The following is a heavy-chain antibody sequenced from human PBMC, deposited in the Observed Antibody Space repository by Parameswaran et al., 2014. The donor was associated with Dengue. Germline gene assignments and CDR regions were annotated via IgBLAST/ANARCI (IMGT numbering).Heavy chain of an antibody. Sequence: WVRQAPGQGLEWMGWINPNSGGTNYAPKFQGRVTMTRDTSISTAYMELSRLRSDDTAVYFCVKVGVDYKNYFQHWGQGTLVTVSS. CDR2: INPNSGGT. J-gene: IGHJ1*01. V-gene: IGHV1-2*02. CDR3: VKVGVDYKNYFQH. D-gene: IGHD4/OR15-4a*01.